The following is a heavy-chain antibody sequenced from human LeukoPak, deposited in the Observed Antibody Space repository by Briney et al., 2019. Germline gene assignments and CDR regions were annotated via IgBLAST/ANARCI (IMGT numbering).Heavy chain of an antibody. CDR1: GYTFTSYG. J-gene: IGHJ4*02. Sequence: ASVKVSCKASGYTFTSYGISWVRQAPGQGLEWMGCISAYNGNTNYAQKLQGRVTMTTDTSTSTAYMELRSLRSDDTAVYYCARGYDILTGYYVGSSQRDFDYWGQGTLVTVSS. V-gene: IGHV1-18*01. CDR2: ISAYNGNT. CDR3: ARGYDILTGYYVGSSQRDFDY. D-gene: IGHD3-9*01.